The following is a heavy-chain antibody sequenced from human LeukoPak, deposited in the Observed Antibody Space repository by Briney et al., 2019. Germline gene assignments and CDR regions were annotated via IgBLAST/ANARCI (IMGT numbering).Heavy chain of an antibody. Sequence: KTSETLSLTCTVSGGSISSSSYYWAWIRQPPGKGLEWIGNIYYSGSTYYNPSLKSRVTISVDTSKNQFSLKLSSVTAADTAVYYCARGLGTVTFFDYWGQGTLVTVSS. CDR3: ARGLGTVTFFDY. D-gene: IGHD4-17*01. CDR1: GGSISSSSYY. CDR2: IYYSGST. J-gene: IGHJ4*02. V-gene: IGHV4-39*07.